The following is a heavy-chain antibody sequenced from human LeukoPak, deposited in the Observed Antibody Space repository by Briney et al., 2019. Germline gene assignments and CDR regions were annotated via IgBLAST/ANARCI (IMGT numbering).Heavy chain of an antibody. CDR2: IYYSGST. CDR3: ARVARSSSYLDY. CDR1: GGSISSYY. D-gene: IGHD2-15*01. J-gene: IGHJ4*02. V-gene: IGHV4-59*01. Sequence: SETLSLTCTVSGGSISSYYWSWIRQPPGKGLEWIGYIYYSGSTNYNPSLKSRVTISVDTSKNQFSLKLSSVTAADTAVYYCARVARSSSYLDYWGQGTLVTVSS.